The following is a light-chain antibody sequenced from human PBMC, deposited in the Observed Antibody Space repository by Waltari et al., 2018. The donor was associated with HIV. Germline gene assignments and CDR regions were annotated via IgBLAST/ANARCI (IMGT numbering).Light chain of an antibody. CDR3: QQFNSSPFT. Sequence: EIVLTQSPDTLSLSPGKRGTLSCRASQRISDTFLAWYQHKPGQAPRLLIHGTFHRDPGTPDRFSGSGSETEFTLTISRLEPEDFAVYFCQQFNSSPFTFGQGTKVEIK. CDR1: QRISDTF. V-gene: IGKV3-20*01. CDR2: GTF. J-gene: IGKJ2*01.